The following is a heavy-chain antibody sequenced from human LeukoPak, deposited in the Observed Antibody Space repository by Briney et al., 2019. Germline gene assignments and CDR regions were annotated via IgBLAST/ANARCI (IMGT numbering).Heavy chain of an antibody. Sequence: ASVKVSCKASGYTFTGYYMHWVRQAPGQGLEWMGWINPNSGGTNYAQKFQGRVTMTRDTSISTAYMELSRLRSDDTAVYYCARDWLDIVVVPHTSSFDYWGQGTRVTVSS. V-gene: IGHV1-2*02. J-gene: IGHJ4*02. CDR1: GYTFTGYY. CDR3: ARDWLDIVVVPHTSSFDY. CDR2: INPNSGGT. D-gene: IGHD2-2*01.